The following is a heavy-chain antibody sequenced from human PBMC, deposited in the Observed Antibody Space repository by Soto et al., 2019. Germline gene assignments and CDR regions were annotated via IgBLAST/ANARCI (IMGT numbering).Heavy chain of an antibody. D-gene: IGHD3-22*01. V-gene: IGHV4-39*01. CDR3: ARRQDYYDSSGYYNDAFDI. CDR1: GGSLSSSSYY. Sequence: SETLSLTCTVSGGSLSSSSYYWGWIRQPPGKGLEWIGGIYHSGSTYYNPSLKSRVTISVDTSKNQFSLTLSSVPAADTAVYYCARRQDYYDSSGYYNDAFDIWGQGTMVTVSS. CDR2: IYHSGST. J-gene: IGHJ3*02.